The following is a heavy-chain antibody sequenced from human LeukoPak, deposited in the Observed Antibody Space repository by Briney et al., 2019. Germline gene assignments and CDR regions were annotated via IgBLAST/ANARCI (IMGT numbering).Heavy chain of an antibody. CDR3: ARAGYSRFVDDLDY. V-gene: IGHV1-18*01. J-gene: IGHJ4*02. CDR1: GYIFTNYG. Sequence: ASVKVSCKASGYIFTNYGINWVRQAPGQGLEWMGWISAYNGNTKYTQKLQDRVTMTTDTSTSTAYMELKTQRSDDTAVYFCARAGYSRFVDDLDYWGQGTLVTVSS. CDR2: ISAYNGNT. D-gene: IGHD1-26*01.